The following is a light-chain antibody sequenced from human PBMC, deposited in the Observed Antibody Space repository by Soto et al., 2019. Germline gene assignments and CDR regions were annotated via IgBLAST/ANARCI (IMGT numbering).Light chain of an antibody. J-gene: IGKJ4*01. CDR2: LGS. Sequence: DIVLTQSPLSLPVTPGEPASISCRSSQSLLQSNGFNYLDWYLQKPGQSPQLLIYLGSNRASGVADRFSGSGSGTDFTLKISRVEAEDVGVYYCMQALQTLPLTFGGGTKVEIK. CDR1: QSLLQSNGFNY. CDR3: MQALQTLPLT. V-gene: IGKV2-28*01.